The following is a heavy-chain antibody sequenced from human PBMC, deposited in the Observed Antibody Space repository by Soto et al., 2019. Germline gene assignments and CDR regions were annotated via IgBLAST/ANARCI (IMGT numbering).Heavy chain of an antibody. D-gene: IGHD6-13*01. CDR3: ARAGIGAGGEYNWFTP. J-gene: IGHJ5*02. CDR2: IYYSGST. Sequence: PSETLSLTGIVSGGCHSSSSYYWGWIRQTPGKELEWIASIYYSGSTYYNPLLKRRVTMSVDTSKNEFSLRLSSVTAADTAVYYRARAGIGAGGEYNWFTPFRQRTLVTFSS. CDR1: GGCHSSSSYY. V-gene: IGHV4-39*01.